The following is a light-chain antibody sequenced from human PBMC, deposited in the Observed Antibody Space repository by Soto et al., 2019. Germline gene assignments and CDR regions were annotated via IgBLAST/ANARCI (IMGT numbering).Light chain of an antibody. CDR3: QQRSNWPPGIT. CDR2: GAS. CDR1: QSVISSY. J-gene: IGKJ5*01. Sequence: PGERVTLSCRASQSVISSYLTWYQQKPGQAPRLLIYGASTRATGIPARFSGSGSGTDFTLTISSLQPEDFAVYYCQQRSNWPPGITFGQGTRLEIK. V-gene: IGKV3D-20*02.